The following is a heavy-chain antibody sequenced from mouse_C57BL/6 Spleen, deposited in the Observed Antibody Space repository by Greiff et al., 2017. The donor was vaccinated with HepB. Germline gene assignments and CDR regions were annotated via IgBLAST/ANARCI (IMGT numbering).Heavy chain of an antibody. Sequence: QVQLQQPGAELVRPGSSVKLSCKASGYTFTSYWMDWVKQRPRQGLEWIGNIYPSDSETHYNQKFKDKATLTVDKSSSTAYMQLSSLTSEDSAVYYCARSYHYYGSSYSYAMDYWGQGTSVTVSS. CDR3: ARSYHYYGSSYSYAMDY. CDR2: IYPSDSET. CDR1: GYTFTSYW. J-gene: IGHJ4*01. V-gene: IGHV1-61*01. D-gene: IGHD1-1*01.